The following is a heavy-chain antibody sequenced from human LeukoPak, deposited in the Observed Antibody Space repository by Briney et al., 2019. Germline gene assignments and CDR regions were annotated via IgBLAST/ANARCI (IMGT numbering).Heavy chain of an antibody. V-gene: IGHV4-34*01. Sequence: SETLSLTCAVYGGSFSGYYWSWIRQPPGKGLEWIGGINHSGGTKYNPSLKSRVTISVDTSKNQFSLKLSSVTAADTAVYYCARGVVVITTPGNNRFDPWGQGTLVTVSS. J-gene: IGHJ5*02. CDR2: INHSGGT. CDR1: GGSFSGYY. CDR3: ARGVVVITTPGNNRFDP. D-gene: IGHD3-22*01.